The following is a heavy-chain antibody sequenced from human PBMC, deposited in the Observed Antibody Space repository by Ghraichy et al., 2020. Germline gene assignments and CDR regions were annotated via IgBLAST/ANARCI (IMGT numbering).Heavy chain of an antibody. CDR2: MSGSGGGT. J-gene: IGHJ2*01. V-gene: IGHV3-23*01. D-gene: IGHD2-8*01. CDR1: GFTFSNYD. Sequence: GGSLRLSCAASGFTFSNYDMTWVRQAPGKGLEWVSSMSGSGGGTTYADSVKGRFTISRDNSKDTLFLQMSSLRVEDTAIYYCAKSIPNWNFDLWGRGTLVTVSS. CDR3: AKSIPNWNFDL.